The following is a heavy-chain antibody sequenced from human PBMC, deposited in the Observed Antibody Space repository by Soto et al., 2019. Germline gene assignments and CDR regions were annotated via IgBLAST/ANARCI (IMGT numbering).Heavy chain of an antibody. J-gene: IGHJ5*02. Sequence: QVQLLQSGAELKRPGSSVKVSCKASGETFSTFAITWVRQAPGHGPEWMGEIIPLFGTAHYARRFEDRVTMTADESTSTAYMELRSLTSEDTAIYYCARGSPCSTTTCSLNEVWFDPWGQGTLVTVST. CDR2: IIPLFGTA. D-gene: IGHD1-1*01. CDR1: GETFSTFA. V-gene: IGHV1-69*01. CDR3: ARGSPCSTTTCSLNEVWFDP.